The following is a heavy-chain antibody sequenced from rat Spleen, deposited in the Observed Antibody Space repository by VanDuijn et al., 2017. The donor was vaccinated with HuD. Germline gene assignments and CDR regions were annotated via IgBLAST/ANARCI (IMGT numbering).Heavy chain of an antibody. J-gene: IGHJ3*01. D-gene: IGHD1-1*01. CDR3: ATSEGVHYYLPFAY. CDR2: INYSGST. Sequence: EVQLQESGPGLVKPSQSLSLTCSVTGYSITSNYWGWIRKFPGNKMEWIGHINYSGSTTYNPSLKSRISITRDTSKNQFFLQVNSVSTEDTATYYCATSEGVHYYLPFAYWGQGTLVTVSS. CDR1: GYSITSNY. V-gene: IGHV3-1*01.